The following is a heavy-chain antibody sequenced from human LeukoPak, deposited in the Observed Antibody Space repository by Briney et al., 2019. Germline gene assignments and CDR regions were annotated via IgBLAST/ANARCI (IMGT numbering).Heavy chain of an antibody. J-gene: IGHJ4*02. Sequence: SETLSLTCTVSGGSISSHYWSWIRQPPGKGLEWIGYIYYSGSTNYNPSLKSRVTISVDTSKNQFSLKLSSVTAADTAVYYCARDTTVVKGGFDYWGQGTLVTVSS. V-gene: IGHV4-59*11. CDR3: ARDTTVVKGGFDY. CDR1: GGSISSHY. D-gene: IGHD4-23*01. CDR2: IYYSGST.